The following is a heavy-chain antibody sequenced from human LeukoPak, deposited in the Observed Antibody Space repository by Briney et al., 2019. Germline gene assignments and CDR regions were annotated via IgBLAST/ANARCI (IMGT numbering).Heavy chain of an antibody. CDR2: INPNSGAT. V-gene: IGHV1-2*02. Sequence: ASVKVSCRASGYTFTGHYIHWVRQAPGQGLEWMGWINPNSGATDYAHSLQGRVTMTSDTSISTAYMELSRLRFDDTAVYYCARGYNWNYFDYWGQGTLVTVSS. CDR1: GYTFTGHY. CDR3: ARGYNWNYFDY. D-gene: IGHD1-20*01. J-gene: IGHJ4*02.